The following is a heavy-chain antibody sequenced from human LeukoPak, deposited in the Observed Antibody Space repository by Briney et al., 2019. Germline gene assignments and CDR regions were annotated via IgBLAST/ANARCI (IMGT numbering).Heavy chain of an antibody. V-gene: IGHV1-2*02. Sequence: ASVKVSCKASGYTFTSYGISWVRQAPGQGLEWMGWINPNSGGTNYAQKFQGRVTMTRDTSISTAYMELSRLRSDDTAVYYCARSSSWGPFDYWGQGTLVTVSS. CDR2: INPNSGGT. J-gene: IGHJ4*02. D-gene: IGHD6-13*01. CDR1: GYTFTSYG. CDR3: ARSSSWGPFDY.